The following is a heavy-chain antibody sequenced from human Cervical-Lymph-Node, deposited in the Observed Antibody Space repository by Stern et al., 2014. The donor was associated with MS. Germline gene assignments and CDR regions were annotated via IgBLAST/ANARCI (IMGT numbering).Heavy chain of an antibody. V-gene: IGHV4-4*02. CDR2: INHSGST. CDR1: GDSISSPNW. D-gene: IGHD6-19*01. CDR3: ARTIYDTSAWYFDY. J-gene: IGHJ4*02. Sequence: QVQLQESGPGLVKPSGTLSLICAVSGDSISSPNWWSWVRQPPGKGLEWIGEINHSGSTHYNPSLKSRVTISIDKSKKQFSLNLRSVTAADAAVYYCARTIYDTSAWYFDYWGQGTLVTVSS.